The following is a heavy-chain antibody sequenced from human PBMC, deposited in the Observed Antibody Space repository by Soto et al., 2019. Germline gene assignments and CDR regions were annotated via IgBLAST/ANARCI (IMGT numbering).Heavy chain of an antibody. J-gene: IGHJ6*02. CDR2: IIPIFGTA. Sequence: SVKVSCKASGGTFSSYAISWVRQAPGQGLEWMGGIIPIFGTANYAQKFQGRVTITADESTSTAYMELSSLRSEDTAVYYCARDHDIAAAGTGYYYGMDVWGQGTTVTVSS. CDR3: ARDHDIAAAGTGYYYGMDV. CDR1: GGTFSSYA. D-gene: IGHD6-13*01. V-gene: IGHV1-69*13.